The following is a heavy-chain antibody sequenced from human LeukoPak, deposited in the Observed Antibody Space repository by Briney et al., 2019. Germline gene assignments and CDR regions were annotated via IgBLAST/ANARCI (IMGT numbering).Heavy chain of an antibody. Sequence: GASVKVSCKASGYTFTSYDINWVRQATGQGLEWMGWMNPNSGNTGYAQKFQGRVTITRNTSISTACMELSSLRSEDTAVYYCARGKEATIFKYPRAYPDILLDYWGQGTLVTVSS. V-gene: IGHV1-8*03. CDR1: GYTFTSYD. CDR3: ARGKEATIFKYPRAYPDILLDY. D-gene: IGHD5-12*01. J-gene: IGHJ4*02. CDR2: MNPNSGNT.